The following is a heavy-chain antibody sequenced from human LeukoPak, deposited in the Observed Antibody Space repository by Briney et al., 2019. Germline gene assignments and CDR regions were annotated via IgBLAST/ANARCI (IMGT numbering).Heavy chain of an antibody. D-gene: IGHD3-10*01. Sequence: ASVKVSCKASGYTFTGYYMHWVRQAPGQGLEWMGWINPNSGGTNYAQKFQGRVTMTRDTSISTAYMELSRLRSDDTAVHYCARTQLGVRGPGRYGMDVWGQGTTVTVSS. V-gene: IGHV1-2*02. CDR2: INPNSGGT. CDR3: ARTQLGVRGPGRYGMDV. J-gene: IGHJ6*02. CDR1: GYTFTGYY.